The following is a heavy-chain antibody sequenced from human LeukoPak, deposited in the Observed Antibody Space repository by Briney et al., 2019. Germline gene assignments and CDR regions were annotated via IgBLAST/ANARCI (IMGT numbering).Heavy chain of an antibody. D-gene: IGHD6-6*01. CDR1: GGSISSSSYY. J-gene: IGHJ4*02. CDR2: GYYSGNT. CDR3: ARCSTSIAAHFDY. Sequence: SETLSLTCTVSGGSISSSSYYWGWIRQPPGKGLEWIGNGYYSGNTYQNPSLKSRVTISVDTSKNQFSLKLSSVTAADMAVYYCARCSTSIAAHFDYWGQGILVTVSS. V-gene: IGHV4-39*01.